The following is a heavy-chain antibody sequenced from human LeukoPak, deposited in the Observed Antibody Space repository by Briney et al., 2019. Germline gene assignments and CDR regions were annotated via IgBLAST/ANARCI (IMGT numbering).Heavy chain of an antibody. CDR1: GYSIDSGFY. V-gene: IGHV4-38-2*02. CDR2: IFHSGTT. Sequence: PSETLSLTCTVSGYSIDSGFYWAWIRQPPGKGLEWVANIFHSGTTYFNPSLQSRVTISVDTSKNQFSLKLATVAATDTAVYYCARVGYSGSYYHAFEIWGQGTMVTVSS. J-gene: IGHJ3*02. D-gene: IGHD1-26*01. CDR3: ARVGYSGSYYHAFEI.